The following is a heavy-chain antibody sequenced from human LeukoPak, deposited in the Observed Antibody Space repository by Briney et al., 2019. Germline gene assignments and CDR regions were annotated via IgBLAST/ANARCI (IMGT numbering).Heavy chain of an antibody. D-gene: IGHD2-21*02. CDR2: ISSSSGTI. J-gene: IGHJ4*02. V-gene: IGHV3-48*04. Sequence: GGSLRLSCAASGFTFSSYAMSWVRQAPGKGLEWVSYISSSSGTIYYADSVKGRFTISRDNAKNSLYLQMNSLRAEDTAVYYCARGGDPDYWGQGTLVTVSS. CDR1: GFTFSSYA. CDR3: ARGGDPDY.